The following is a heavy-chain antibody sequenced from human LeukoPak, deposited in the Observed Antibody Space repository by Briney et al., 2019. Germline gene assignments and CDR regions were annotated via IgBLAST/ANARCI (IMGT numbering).Heavy chain of an antibody. CDR1: GFTFSSYS. D-gene: IGHD2-2*01. J-gene: IGHJ4*02. CDR3: ASQDIVVVPAAMPVY. Sequence: SGGSLRLSCAASGFTFSSYSMNWVRQAPGKGLEWVSSISSSSSYIYYADSVKGRFTISRDNAKNSLYLQMNSLRAEDTAVYYCASQDIVVVPAAMPVYWGQGTLVTVSS. CDR2: ISSSSSYI. V-gene: IGHV3-21*01.